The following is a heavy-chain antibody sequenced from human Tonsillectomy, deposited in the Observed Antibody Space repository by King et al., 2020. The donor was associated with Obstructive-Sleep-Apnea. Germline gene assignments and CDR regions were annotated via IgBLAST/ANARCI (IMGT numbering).Heavy chain of an antibody. D-gene: IGHD6-19*01. J-gene: IGHJ4*02. CDR1: GFSFSSYW. CDR3: ASPPDVTVADPFAY. Sequence: VQLVQSGGGLVQPGGSLRLSCAASGFSFSSYWMHWVRQAPGKGLVWVSAINSGGRTTTYADSVKGRFTISRDDAKNTLYLQMNSLGVEDTAVYYCASPPDVTVADPFAYWGQGILVTVSS. V-gene: IGHV3-74*01. CDR2: INSGGRTT.